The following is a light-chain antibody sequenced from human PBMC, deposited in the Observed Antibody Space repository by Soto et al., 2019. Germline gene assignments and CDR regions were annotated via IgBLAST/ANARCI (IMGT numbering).Light chain of an antibody. CDR3: RSYAGSGTFV. V-gene: IGLV2-23*01. J-gene: IGLJ1*01. CDR2: EGS. CDR1: SSDIGSYNL. Sequence: QSALTQPASVSGSPGQSITISCTGTSSDIGSYNLVSWYQQHPGKAPKLMIYEGSKRPSGVSNRFSGSKSGNTASLTISGLQAEDEADYYCRSYAGSGTFVFGTGTKVTVL.